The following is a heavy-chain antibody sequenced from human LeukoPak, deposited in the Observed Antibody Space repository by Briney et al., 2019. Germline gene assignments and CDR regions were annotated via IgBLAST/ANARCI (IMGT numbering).Heavy chain of an antibody. CDR1: GFSFSNYA. J-gene: IGHJ4*02. Sequence: GGSLRLSCAASGFSFSNYAMHWVRQAPGKGLECVAVISYDGSNNYYADSVKGRFTISRHNSKNTLYLQMNSLRPEDTAIYFCSSASGREAFGSGSFNDYWGQGTLVTVSS. D-gene: IGHD3-10*01. CDR2: ISYDGSNN. CDR3: SSASGREAFGSGSFNDY. V-gene: IGHV3-30*04.